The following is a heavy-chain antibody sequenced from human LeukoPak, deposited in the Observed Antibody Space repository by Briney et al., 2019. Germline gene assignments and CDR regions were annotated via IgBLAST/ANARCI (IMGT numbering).Heavy chain of an antibody. Sequence: GESLKISCKGSGYNFTSHWIGWVRQMPGKGLEWMGIIYPGDSDSRQSPSLRGQVTISADKSINTAYLQWNSLKASDTAMYYCARGHHVVVATATWASDAFDLWGQGTMATVSS. J-gene: IGHJ3*01. CDR3: ARGHHVVVATATWASDAFDL. CDR1: GYNFTSHW. D-gene: IGHD2-21*02. CDR2: IYPGDSDS. V-gene: IGHV5-51*01.